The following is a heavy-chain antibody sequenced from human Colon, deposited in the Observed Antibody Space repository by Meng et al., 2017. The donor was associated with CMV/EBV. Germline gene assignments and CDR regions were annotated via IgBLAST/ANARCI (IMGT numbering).Heavy chain of an antibody. CDR3: ARMTTVTDLG. Sequence: LSCAASGFTFRSYALHWVRQPPGKGLEWVAVISNDGSNKHYADSVKGRVTISRDNSYKTLYLQMNSLRVEDTAVYYCARMTTVTDLGWGQGTLVTVSS. V-gene: IGHV3-30-3*01. CDR2: ISNDGSNK. J-gene: IGHJ4*02. D-gene: IGHD4-17*01. CDR1: GFTFRSYA.